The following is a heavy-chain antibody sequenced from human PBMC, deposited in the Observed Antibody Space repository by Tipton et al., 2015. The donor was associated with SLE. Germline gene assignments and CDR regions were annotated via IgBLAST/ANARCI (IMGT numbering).Heavy chain of an antibody. J-gene: IGHJ5*02. CDR1: GGSISSYY. D-gene: IGHD3-22*01. CDR2: INHSGST. Sequence: TLSLTCTVSGGSISSYYWSWIRQPPGKGLEWIGEINHSGSTNYNPSLKSRVTISVDTSKNQFSLKLSSVTAADTAVYYCPIYYHDSTGLHWFDPWGQGTLVTVSS. CDR3: PIYYHDSTGLHWFDP. V-gene: IGHV4-34*03.